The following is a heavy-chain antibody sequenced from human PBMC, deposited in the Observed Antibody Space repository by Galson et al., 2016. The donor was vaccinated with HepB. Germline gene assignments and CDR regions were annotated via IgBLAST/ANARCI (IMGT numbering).Heavy chain of an antibody. CDR2: ISKSSSPI. CDR3: ARGLGASLFYL. J-gene: IGHJ5*02. CDR1: GFSFNIEN. V-gene: IGHV3-48*04. Sequence: SLRLSCAASGFSFNIENMNWVRQAAGKGLEWLSYISKSSSPIFYADSVKGRFTTSRDNGKNTLYLQMTGLTVEDTGVYYCARGLGASLFYLWGQGTLVTVSS. D-gene: IGHD2-2*01.